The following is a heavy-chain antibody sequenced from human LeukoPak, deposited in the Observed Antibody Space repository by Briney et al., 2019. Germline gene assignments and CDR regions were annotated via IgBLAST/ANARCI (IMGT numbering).Heavy chain of an antibody. CDR3: AKGESTATDALDI. Sequence: QAGGSLRLSCAASGFTFSSYDMSWVRQAPGKGLEWVSAISGSGGSTYYADSVKGRFTISRDNSKNTLYLQMNSLRAEDTAVYYCAKGESTATDALDIWGQGTMVTVSS. V-gene: IGHV3-23*01. D-gene: IGHD3-10*01. J-gene: IGHJ3*02. CDR1: GFTFSSYD. CDR2: ISGSGGST.